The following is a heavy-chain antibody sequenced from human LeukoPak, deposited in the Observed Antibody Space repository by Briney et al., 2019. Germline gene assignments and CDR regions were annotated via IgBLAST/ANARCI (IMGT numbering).Heavy chain of an antibody. J-gene: IGHJ3*02. CDR1: GFTFNNAW. CDR3: ARGLVLATDDAFDI. Sequence: GSLRLSCAASGFTFNNAWMSWVRQAPGKGLEWIGYVYDNDISNFNPSLESRVTILVDRSKSQFSLKLRSVTAADTAVYYCARGLVLATDDAFDIWGPGTMVTVSS. CDR2: VYDNDIS. D-gene: IGHD5-12*01. V-gene: IGHV4-59*01.